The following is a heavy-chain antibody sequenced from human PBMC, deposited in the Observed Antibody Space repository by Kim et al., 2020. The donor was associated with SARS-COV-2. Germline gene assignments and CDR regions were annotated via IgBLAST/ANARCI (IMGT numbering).Heavy chain of an antibody. J-gene: IGHJ6*03. CDR1: GFTFSSYW. CDR2: INSDGSST. Sequence: GGSLRLSCAASGFTFSSYWMRWVRQAPGKGLVWVSRINSDGSSTSYADSVKGRFTISRDNAKNTLYLQMNSLRAEDTAVYYCARERGDYYYYMDVWGKGTTVTVSS. CDR3: ARERGDYYYYMDV. V-gene: IGHV3-74*01.